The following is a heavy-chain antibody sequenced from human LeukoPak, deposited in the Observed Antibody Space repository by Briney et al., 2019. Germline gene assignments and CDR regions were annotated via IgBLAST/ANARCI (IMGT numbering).Heavy chain of an antibody. CDR3: AKDSQKIVVARHGMDV. J-gene: IGHJ6*02. CDR1: GFTFSSYG. Sequence: GGSLRLSCAASGFTFSSYGMHWVRQAPGKGLEWVAVISYDGSNKYYADSVKGRFTISRDNSKNTLYLQMNSLRAEDTAVYYCAKDSQKIVVARHGMDVWGQGTTVTVSS. D-gene: IGHD3-22*01. V-gene: IGHV3-30*18. CDR2: ISYDGSNK.